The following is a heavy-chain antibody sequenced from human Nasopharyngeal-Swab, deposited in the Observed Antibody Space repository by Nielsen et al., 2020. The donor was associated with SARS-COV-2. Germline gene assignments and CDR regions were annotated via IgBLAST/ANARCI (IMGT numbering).Heavy chain of an antibody. J-gene: IGHJ6*02. CDR3: VGRSWYGDYYYYYGRDV. D-gene: IGHD6-13*01. CDR1: GGSISSSSYY. V-gene: IGHV4-39*07. Sequence: GSLRLSCTVSGGSISSSSYYWGWIRQPPGKGLEWIGSIYYSGSTYYNPSLKSRVTISVDTSKNQYSLKLSSVTAADTAVYYCVGRSWYGDYYYYYGRDVWGQGTTVTVSS. CDR2: IYYSGST.